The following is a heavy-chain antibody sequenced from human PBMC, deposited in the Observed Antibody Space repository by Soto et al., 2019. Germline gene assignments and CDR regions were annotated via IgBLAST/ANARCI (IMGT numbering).Heavy chain of an antibody. V-gene: IGHV1-18*01. CDR1: GYTFSTYG. CDR2: ISTYNGNT. J-gene: IGHJ6*02. D-gene: IGHD3-3*01. Sequence: QVQLVQSGAEVKKPGASVNVSCKASGYTFSTYGISWVRQAPGQGLEWMGWISTYNGNTNYAQNLQGRVTMTTDTSTNTAYMELRRLRSADTALYYCARDDDFWSGYYHLYYYGMDVWGQGTTVTVSS. CDR3: ARDDDFWSGYYHLYYYGMDV.